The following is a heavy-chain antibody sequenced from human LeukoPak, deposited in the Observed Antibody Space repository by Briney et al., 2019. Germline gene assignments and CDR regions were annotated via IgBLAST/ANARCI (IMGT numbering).Heavy chain of an antibody. CDR1: GGSFSGYY. Sequence: SETLSLTCAVYGGSFSGYYWSWIRQPPGKGLEWIGEINHSGSTNYNPSLKSRVTISVDTSKNQFSLKLSSVTAAGTAVYYCARGRYHYYDSSGYYYYWGQGTLVTVSS. CDR3: ARGRYHYYDSSGYYYY. J-gene: IGHJ4*02. V-gene: IGHV4-34*01. D-gene: IGHD3-22*01. CDR2: INHSGST.